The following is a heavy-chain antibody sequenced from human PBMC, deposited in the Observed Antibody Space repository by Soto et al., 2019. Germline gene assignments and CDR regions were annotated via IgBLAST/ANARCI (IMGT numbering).Heavy chain of an antibody. CDR1: GGTFSSYT. CDR3: ATGPVPRGLPPVDYGCNSYLGWFDP. J-gene: IGHJ5*02. CDR2: IIPILGIA. V-gene: IGHV1-69*02. D-gene: IGHD4-17*01. Sequence: QVQLVQSGAEVKKPGSSVKVSCKASGGTFSSYTISWVRQAPGQGLEWMGRIIPILGIANYAQKFQGRVTITADKSTSTAYMELSSLRSEDTAVYYCATGPVPRGLPPVDYGCNSYLGWFDPWGQGTLVTVSS.